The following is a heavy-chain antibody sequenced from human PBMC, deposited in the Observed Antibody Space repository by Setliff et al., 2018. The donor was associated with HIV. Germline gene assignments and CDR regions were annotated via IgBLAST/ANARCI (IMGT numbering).Heavy chain of an antibody. Sequence: SESRSLTWTVAGNSISSDAYYWNWLRQPAVTGLEWIGHVYTSGSTNYNPSLKNRFTVSLDTSKNKFSLKRISVTATDTAVYYWARGETYEFWSGYEHAFDIWGPGTMVTVSS. CDR3: ARGETYEFWSGYEHAFDI. V-gene: IGHV4-61*09. D-gene: IGHD3-3*01. CDR1: GNSISSDAYY. J-gene: IGHJ3*02. CDR2: VYTSGST.